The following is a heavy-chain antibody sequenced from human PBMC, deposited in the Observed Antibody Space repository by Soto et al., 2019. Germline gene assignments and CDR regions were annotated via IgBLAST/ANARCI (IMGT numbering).Heavy chain of an antibody. D-gene: IGHD4-17*01. J-gene: IGHJ4*02. Sequence: QVQLVESGGGVVQPGRSLRLSCAASGFTFSHYAVHWVRQAPGKGLEWVAVISYDGTNKYYADSVKGRFTISRDNSKNTLYLQMNSLRAEDTAVYHCASTVNMWYYFDYWGQGTLVTVSS. CDR1: GFTFSHYA. CDR2: ISYDGTNK. CDR3: ASTVNMWYYFDY. V-gene: IGHV3-30-3*01.